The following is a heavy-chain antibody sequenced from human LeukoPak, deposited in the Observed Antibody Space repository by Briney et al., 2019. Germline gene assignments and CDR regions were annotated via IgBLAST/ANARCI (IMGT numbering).Heavy chain of an antibody. CDR3: ARGRVYYYGSGTYPLFDY. CDR2: IYYSGST. V-gene: IGHV4-59*01. Sequence: SETLSLTYTVSGGSISSYYWSWLRQPPGKGPEWLGYIYYSGSTNYNPSLKSRVTISVDTSKNQFSLKLSSVTAADTAVYYCARGRVYYYGSGTYPLFDYWGQGTLVTVSS. D-gene: IGHD3-10*01. CDR1: GGSISSYY. J-gene: IGHJ4*02.